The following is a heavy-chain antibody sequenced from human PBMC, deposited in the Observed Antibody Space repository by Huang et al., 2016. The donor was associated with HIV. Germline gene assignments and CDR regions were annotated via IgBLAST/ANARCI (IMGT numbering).Heavy chain of an antibody. J-gene: IGHJ5*01. CDR3: AREIMISFGGPFDS. CDR1: GGSFSGYF. V-gene: IGHV4-34*02. CDR2: INHAGVT. Sequence: QVQLEQWGAGLLKPSETLSLTCAVYGGSFSGYFWNWIRQSPGKGLEWIGKINHAGVTDYNPSLKSRATLSVDTSKNQFSLKLTSVTAADTAIYYCAREIMISFGGPFDSWGHGNLVTVSS. D-gene: IGHD3-16*01.